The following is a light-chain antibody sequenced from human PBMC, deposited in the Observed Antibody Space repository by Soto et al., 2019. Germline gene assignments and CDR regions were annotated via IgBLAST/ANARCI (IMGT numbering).Light chain of an antibody. CDR3: QQYDNLPFT. Sequence: DIQMTRSTSYLSASVGDRVTITCQASQDISNYLNWYQQKRGKAPKLLIYDASNLETGVPSRFSGSGSGTDFTFTISSLQPEDIATYYCQQYDNLPFTFGGGTKVEIK. CDR1: QDISNY. V-gene: IGKV1-33*01. J-gene: IGKJ4*01. CDR2: DAS.